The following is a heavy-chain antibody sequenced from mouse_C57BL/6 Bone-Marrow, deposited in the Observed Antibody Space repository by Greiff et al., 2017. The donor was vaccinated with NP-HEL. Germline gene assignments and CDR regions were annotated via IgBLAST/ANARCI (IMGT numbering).Heavy chain of an antibody. J-gene: IGHJ3*01. D-gene: IGHD6-5*01. CDR1: GYTFTSYW. V-gene: IGHV1-64*01. Sequence: VQLQQPGAELVKPGASVKLSCKASGYTFTSYWMHWVKQRPGQGREGRVTLHPNSGSTNYNAKFKSKATLTVDKSSSTAYMQLSSLTSEDSAVYYCARGLCHWGQGTLVTVSA. CDR2: LHPNSGST. CDR3: ARGLCH.